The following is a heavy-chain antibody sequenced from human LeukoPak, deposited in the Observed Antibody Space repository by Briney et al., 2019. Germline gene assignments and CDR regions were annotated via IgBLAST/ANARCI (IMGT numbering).Heavy chain of an antibody. CDR3: ASDQIVVVTATHYYYYGMDV. CDR2: IYSGGST. D-gene: IGHD2-21*02. V-gene: IGHV3-66*01. J-gene: IGHJ6*04. Sequence: GGSLILSCAASGFTVSSNYMSWVRHAPGKGLEWVSVIYSGGSTYYADSVKGRFTIYRDNSKNTLYLQMNSLRAEDTAVYYCASDQIVVVTATHYYYYGMDVWGKGTTVTVSS. CDR1: GFTVSSNY.